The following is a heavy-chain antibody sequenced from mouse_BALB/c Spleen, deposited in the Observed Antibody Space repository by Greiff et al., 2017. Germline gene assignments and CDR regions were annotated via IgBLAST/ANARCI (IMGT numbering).Heavy chain of an antibody. CDR3: ARGLRRSYAMDY. CDR2: ISSGSSTI. Sequence: EVNVVESGGGLVQPGGSRKLSCAASGFTFSSFGMHWVRQAPEKGLEWVSYISSGSSTIYYADTVKGRFTISRDNPKNTLFLQITSLRSEDTAMYYCARGLRRSYAMDYWGQGTSVTVSS. CDR1: GFTFSSFG. V-gene: IGHV5-17*02. J-gene: IGHJ4*01. D-gene: IGHD2-4*01.